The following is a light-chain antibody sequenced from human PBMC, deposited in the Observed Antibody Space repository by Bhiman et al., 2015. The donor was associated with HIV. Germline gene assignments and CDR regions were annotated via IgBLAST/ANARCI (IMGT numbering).Light chain of an antibody. Sequence: QSVLTQPPSVSGAPGQRVTLSCTGSSSNIGAGYDVHWYQQLPGTAPKLLIYGNNNRPSGVPDRFSGSKSGTSASLAITGLQAEDEADYYCQSYDSSLSGPVVFGGGTKLTVL. J-gene: IGLJ2*01. CDR2: GNN. CDR1: SSNIGAGYD. CDR3: QSYDSSLSGPVV. V-gene: IGLV1-40*01.